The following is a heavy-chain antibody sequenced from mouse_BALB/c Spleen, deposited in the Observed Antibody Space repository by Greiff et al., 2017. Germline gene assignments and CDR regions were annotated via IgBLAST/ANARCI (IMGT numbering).Heavy chain of an antibody. J-gene: IGHJ4*01. Sequence: EVKLVESGGGLVQPGGSLKLSCAASGFTFSSYGMSWVRQTPDKRLELVATINSNGGSTYYPDSVKGRFTISRDNAKNTLYLQMSSLKSEDTAMYYCARDHAFYYGNYIYAMDYWGQGTSVTVSS. V-gene: IGHV5-6-3*01. CDR3: ARDHAFYYGNYIYAMDY. D-gene: IGHD2-1*01. CDR1: GFTFSSYG. CDR2: INSNGGST.